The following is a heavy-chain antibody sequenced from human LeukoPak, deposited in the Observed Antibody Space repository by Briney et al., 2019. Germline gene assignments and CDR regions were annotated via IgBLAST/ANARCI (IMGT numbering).Heavy chain of an antibody. V-gene: IGHV3-23*01. D-gene: IGHD5-18*01. Sequence: GGSLRLSCAASGFTFNNYAMSWVRQAPGKGLEWVSAISGSGGSAYYADSVEGQFTISRDNSKNSLYLQMNSLTDEDTAVYYCARNGGYSPLDYWGQGTLVTVSS. CDR2: ISGSGGSA. J-gene: IGHJ4*02. CDR3: ARNGGYSPLDY. CDR1: GFTFNNYA.